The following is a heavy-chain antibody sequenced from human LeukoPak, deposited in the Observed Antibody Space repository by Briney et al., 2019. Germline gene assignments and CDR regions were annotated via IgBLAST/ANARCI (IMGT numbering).Heavy chain of an antibody. V-gene: IGHV3-21*05. J-gene: IGHJ4*02. CDR3: ARVAGHYFDY. CDR2: ITGTSGDI. Sequence: VGSLRLSCAASGFTFRAYSLSWVRQAPGKGLEWVSFITGTSGDILYADSVKGRFTVSRDNAKNTLYLQMDSLTAEDTAVYFCARVAGHYFDYWGQGSLVTVSS. CDR1: GFTFRAYS. D-gene: IGHD3-10*01.